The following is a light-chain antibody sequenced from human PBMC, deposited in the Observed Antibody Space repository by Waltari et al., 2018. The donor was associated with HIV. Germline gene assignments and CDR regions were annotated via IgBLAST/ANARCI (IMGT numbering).Light chain of an antibody. J-gene: IGLJ3*02. V-gene: IGLV2-11*01. CDR3: CSYAGTYTYVL. CDR2: EVI. CDR1: SSDVGVYDS. Sequence: QSALTQPRSVSGSPGPSVTISCTGTSSDVGVYDSVSWYLQHPGKVPKLIIYEVIKRPSGVPDRFSGSKSGNTASLTISGLQTEDEADYFCCSYAGTYTYVLFGGGTKLTVL.